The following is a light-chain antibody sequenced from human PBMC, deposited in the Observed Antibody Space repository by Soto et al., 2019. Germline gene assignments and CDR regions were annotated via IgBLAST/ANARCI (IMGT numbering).Light chain of an antibody. Sequence: EVVLTQSPATLSVSPGGRATLSCRASQSISDTLAWYQQKPGHPPRLLIYDASNRATGIPARFIGSGSGTDFTLTISSLEPEDFAVYYCQHRSFWPPWTFGQGGKV. CDR2: DAS. CDR1: QSISDT. J-gene: IGKJ1*01. V-gene: IGKV3-11*01. CDR3: QHRSFWPPWT.